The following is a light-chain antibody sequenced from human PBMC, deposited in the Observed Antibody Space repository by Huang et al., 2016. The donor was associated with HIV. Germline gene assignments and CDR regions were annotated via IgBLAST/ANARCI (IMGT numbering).Light chain of an antibody. CDR2: AAS. V-gene: IGKV3-15*01. CDR1: QTIDNK. Sequence: DIVMTQSPATLSVSPGERVTLSCRASQTIDNKLAWYQHKPGQAPRLRIYAASTRVTAIPARFSASGSGTEFTLIISSLQSEDFAVYYCQQYHSYLSWTFGQGTKVEIK. J-gene: IGKJ1*01. CDR3: QQYHSYLSWT.